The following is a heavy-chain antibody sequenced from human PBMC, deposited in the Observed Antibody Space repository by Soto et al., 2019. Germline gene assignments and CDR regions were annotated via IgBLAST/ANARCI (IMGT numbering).Heavy chain of an antibody. V-gene: IGHV3-48*02. J-gene: IGHJ5*02. D-gene: IGHD6-19*01. CDR2: ISSSSSTI. Sequence: EVQLVESGGGLVQPGGSLRLSCAASGFTFSSYSMNWVRQAPGKGLEWVSYISSSSSTIYYADSVKGRFTISRDNAKNSLYLQMNSLRDEDTAVYYCARKLAGSGWRGWFDPWGQGTLVTVSS. CDR1: GFTFSSYS. CDR3: ARKLAGSGWRGWFDP.